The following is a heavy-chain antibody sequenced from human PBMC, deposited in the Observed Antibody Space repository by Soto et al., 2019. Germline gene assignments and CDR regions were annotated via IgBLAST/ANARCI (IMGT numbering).Heavy chain of an antibody. V-gene: IGHV1-69*01. CDR3: ANGGPAPEPDDYGDFPFDY. Sequence: QVQLVQSGAEVKKPGSSVKVSCKASGGTFSSYAISWVRQAPGQGLEWMGGSIPIFGTANYAQKFQGRDTITAEESTSTAYMELSSLRSEDTAVYYCANGGPAPEPDDYGDFPFDYWGQGTLVTGSS. CDR2: SIPIFGTA. D-gene: IGHD4-17*01. J-gene: IGHJ4*02. CDR1: GGTFSSYA.